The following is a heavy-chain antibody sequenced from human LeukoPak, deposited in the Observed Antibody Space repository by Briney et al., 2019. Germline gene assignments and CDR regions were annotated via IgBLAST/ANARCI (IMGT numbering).Heavy chain of an antibody. CDR3: ARRTPQYEILTGNIWFDP. V-gene: IGHV4-38-2*02. D-gene: IGHD3-9*01. J-gene: IGHJ5*02. CDR1: GYSINSGYY. CDR2: IYHSGTT. Sequence: SETLSLTCNVSGYSINSGYYWGWIRQPPGKGLEWIGDIYHSGTTYYNPSLKSRVTMSVDTSKNQFSLKLTSVTAADTAVYYCARRTPQYEILTGNIWFDPWGQGTLVTVSS.